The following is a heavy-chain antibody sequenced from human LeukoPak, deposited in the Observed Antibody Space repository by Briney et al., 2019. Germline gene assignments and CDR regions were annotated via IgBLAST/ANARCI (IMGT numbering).Heavy chain of an antibody. CDR2: IMPLFGTA. D-gene: IGHD4-17*01. V-gene: IGHV1-69*05. J-gene: IGHJ5*02. Sequence: SVKVSCKTSGGTFNNSAISWVRQAPGQGLEWLGGIMPLFGTAGYAQKSQGRVTITKDESTRTVYLELTSLTSDDTAVYYCARDVHGDYGSGWFDPWGQGTLVSVSS. CDR3: ARDVHGDYGSGWFDP. CDR1: GGTFNNSA.